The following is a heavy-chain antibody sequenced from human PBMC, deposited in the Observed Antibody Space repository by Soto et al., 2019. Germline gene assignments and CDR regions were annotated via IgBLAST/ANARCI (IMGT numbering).Heavy chain of an antibody. CDR2: INHSGST. D-gene: IGHD2-15*01. CDR3: ARRYNPNIVVVVAATDSTLDY. CDR1: GGSFSGYY. Sequence: PSETLSLTCAVYGGSFSGYYWSWIRQPPGKGLEWIGEINHSGSTNYNPSLKSRVTISVDTSKNQFSLKLSSVTAADTAVYYCARRYNPNIVVVVAATDSTLDYWGQGTLVTVSS. J-gene: IGHJ4*02. V-gene: IGHV4-34*01.